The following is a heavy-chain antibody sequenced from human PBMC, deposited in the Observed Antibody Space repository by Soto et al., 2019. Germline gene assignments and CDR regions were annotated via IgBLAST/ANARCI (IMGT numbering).Heavy chain of an antibody. CDR2: IYYFGST. J-gene: IGHJ4*02. CDR3: ARAAVKYTSSAAFDC. Sequence: SETQSLTCTVAGGSSSGYDGSWIRQTPGKGLEWIGYIYYFGSTNFNPSLKSRVIMSLDTSQNQVFLNLNSVTAADTAMYFCARAAVKYTSSAAFDCWGQGTLVTVSS. V-gene: IGHV4-59*01. CDR1: GGSSSGYD. D-gene: IGHD6-6*01.